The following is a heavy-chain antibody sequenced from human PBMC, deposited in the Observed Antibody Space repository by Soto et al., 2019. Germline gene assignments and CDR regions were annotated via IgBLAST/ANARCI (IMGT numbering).Heavy chain of an antibody. CDR3: ARDPGYCSGGICYRYMDV. J-gene: IGHJ6*03. V-gene: IGHV3-53*04. D-gene: IGHD2-15*01. CDR1: GLIVNNNY. CDR2: IHSGNSA. Sequence: EMQLVESGGGLVNPGGSLRLSCAASGLIVNNNYMNWVRQAPGKGLAWVSVIHSGNSASYADSVMGRFTISRHNSKNMVYLQMNSLRAEDTAVYYCARDPGYCSGGICYRYMDVWGKGTTVTVSS.